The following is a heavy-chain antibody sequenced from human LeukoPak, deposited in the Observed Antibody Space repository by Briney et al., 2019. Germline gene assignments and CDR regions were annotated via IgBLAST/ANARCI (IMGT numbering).Heavy chain of an antibody. CDR3: ARHAGYSSGWPVFDY. Sequence: SETLSLTCTVSGGSISSYYWSWIRQPPGKGLEWIGYIYYSGSTNYNPSLKSRVTISVDTSKNQFSLKLSSVTAADTAVYYCARHAGYSSGWPVFDYWGQGTLVTVSS. V-gene: IGHV4-59*01. CDR2: IYYSGST. J-gene: IGHJ4*02. CDR1: GGSISSYY. D-gene: IGHD6-19*01.